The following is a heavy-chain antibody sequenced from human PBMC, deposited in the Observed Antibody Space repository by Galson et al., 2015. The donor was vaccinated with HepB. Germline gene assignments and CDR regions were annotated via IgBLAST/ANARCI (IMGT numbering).Heavy chain of an antibody. J-gene: IGHJ3*01. CDR3: AKDRLCGSTNCYDAFHF. CDR1: GFTFSSYA. D-gene: IGHD2-2*01. Sequence: SLRLSCAASGFTFSSYAMSWIRQAPGKRLEWVSVISGSGDSTLYADSVKGRFTISRDNSENTVYLQMDRLRAEDTALYYCAKDRLCGSTNCYDAFHFGGQGTMVTVSS. V-gene: IGHV3-23*01. CDR2: ISGSGDST.